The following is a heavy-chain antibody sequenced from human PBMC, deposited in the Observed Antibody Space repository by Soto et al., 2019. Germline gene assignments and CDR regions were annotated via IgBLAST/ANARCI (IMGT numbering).Heavy chain of an antibody. CDR2: INAGNGNT. CDR3: ARVSSSWNDAFDI. J-gene: IGHJ3*02. D-gene: IGHD6-13*01. V-gene: IGHV1-3*01. CDR1: GYTFASYA. Sequence: ASVKVSCKASGYTFASYAMHWVRQAPGQRLEWMGWINAGNGNTKYSQKFQGRVTITRDTSASTAYMELSSLRSEDTAVYYCARVSSSWNDAFDIWGQGTMVTVSS.